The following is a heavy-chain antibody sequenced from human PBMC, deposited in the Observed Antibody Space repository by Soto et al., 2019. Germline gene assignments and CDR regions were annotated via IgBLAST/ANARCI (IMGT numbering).Heavy chain of an antibody. CDR1: GFSLSTSGVG. D-gene: IGHD2-2*01. CDR3: ARDIVVVPAATEKHFYYYYMDV. J-gene: IGHJ6*03. V-gene: IGHV2-5*02. Sequence: QITLKESGPTLVKPTQTLTLTCTFSGFSLSTSGVGVGWIRQPPGKALEWLALIYWDDDKRYSPSLKRRLTITKDTSKNQVVLTMTNMDPVDTATYYCARDIVVVPAATEKHFYYYYMDVWGKGTTVTVSS. CDR2: IYWDDDK.